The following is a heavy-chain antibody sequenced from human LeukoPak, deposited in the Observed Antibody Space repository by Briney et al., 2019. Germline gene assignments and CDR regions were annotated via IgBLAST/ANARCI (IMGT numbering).Heavy chain of an antibody. D-gene: IGHD5-18*01. J-gene: IGHJ3*02. CDR1: GFTFSTYA. CDR2: ISYDGSSK. V-gene: IGHV3-30*04. Sequence: GGSLRLSCAASGFTFSTYAMHWVRQAPGKGLEWVAVISYDGSSKYYADSVKGRFTISRDNSKNTLYLQMNSLGAEDTAVYYCARARSSYGYGDAFDIWGQGTMVTISS. CDR3: ARARSSYGYGDAFDI.